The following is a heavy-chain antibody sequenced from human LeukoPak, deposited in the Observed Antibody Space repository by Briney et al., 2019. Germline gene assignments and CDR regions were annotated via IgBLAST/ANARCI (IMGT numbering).Heavy chain of an antibody. CDR3: VRRAFGPRWQFLYEKKYYFDY. CDR2: INHSGSG. V-gene: IGHV4-34*01. J-gene: IGHJ4*02. Sequence: NPSETLSLTCAVYGRSFSGYYWSWIRQPPGKGLEWIGEINHSGSGNYNPSLKTRLMLSVDTSKSQISLRLTSVTAADTAVYYCVRRAFGPRWQFLYEKKYYFDYWAQGTLVTVSS. CDR1: GRSFSGYY. D-gene: IGHD4-23*01.